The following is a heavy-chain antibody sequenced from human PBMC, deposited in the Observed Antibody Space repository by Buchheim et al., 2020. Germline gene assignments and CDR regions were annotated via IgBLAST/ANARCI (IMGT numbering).Heavy chain of an antibody. CDR1: GGSFSGYY. V-gene: IGHV4-34*01. CDR2: INHSGSN. J-gene: IGHJ6*02. CDR3: AGRYDFWSGYYSYGMDV. D-gene: IGHD3-3*01. Sequence: QVQLQQWGAGLLKPSETLSLTCAVYGGSFSGYYWSWIRQPPGKGLEWIGEINHSGSNNSNPSLKRRVTISVDTSKNQLSLKLSSVTAADTAVYYCAGRYDFWSGYYSYGMDVWGQGTT.